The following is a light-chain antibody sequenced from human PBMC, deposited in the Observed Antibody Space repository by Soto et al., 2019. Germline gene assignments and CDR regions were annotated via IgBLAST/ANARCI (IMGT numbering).Light chain of an antibody. CDR2: GTS. J-gene: IGKJ2*03. CDR3: QQYGNSPRYS. V-gene: IGKV3-20*01. CDR1: QRVSSNY. Sequence: EIVLTQSPGTLSLSLGERATLSCRASQRVSSNYLAWYQQKPGQAPRLLIYGTSSRATGIPDRFSGSGSGIDFTLTISRLEPEDFAVYYCQQYGNSPRYSFGQGTKLEIK.